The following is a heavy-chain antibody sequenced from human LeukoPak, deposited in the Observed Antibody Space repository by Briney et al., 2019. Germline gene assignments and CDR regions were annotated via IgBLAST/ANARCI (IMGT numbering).Heavy chain of an antibody. V-gene: IGHV3-23*01. J-gene: IGHJ4*02. CDR3: AKRDY. Sequence: GGSLRLSCAASGFIFSNYAMSWVRQAPGKGLEWVSGVTSGGGHIYYADFVKGRFTISRDNSKNTLYLQMNSLRAEDTAVYYCAKRDYWGQGTLVTVSS. CDR2: VTSGGGHI. CDR1: GFIFSNYA.